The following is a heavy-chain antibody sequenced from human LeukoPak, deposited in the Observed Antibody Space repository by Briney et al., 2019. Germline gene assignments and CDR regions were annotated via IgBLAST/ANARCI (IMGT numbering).Heavy chain of an antibody. Sequence: ASVKVSCKASGYTFIAWHLHWVRRAPGQLFEWMGRINPESGDTNYAQNFQGRVAMTSDASITTAYMELRSLRSDDTAVYYCARWRRMDYGDSLYYFDYWGQGTLVTVSS. CDR2: INPESGDT. CDR1: GYTFIAWH. J-gene: IGHJ4*02. D-gene: IGHD4-17*01. V-gene: IGHV1-2*06. CDR3: ARWRRMDYGDSLYYFDY.